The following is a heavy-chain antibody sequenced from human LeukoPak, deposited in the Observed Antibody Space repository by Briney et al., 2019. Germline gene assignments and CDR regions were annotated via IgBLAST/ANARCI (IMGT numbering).Heavy chain of an antibody. CDR1: GGSFSGYY. CDR3: ARDSYYYGSGSPNWFDP. Sequence: PSETLSLTCAVYGGSFSGYYWSWIRQPPGKGLEWIGEINHSGSTNYTPSLKSRVTISVDTSKNQFSLKLSSVTAADTAVYYCARDSYYYGSGSPNWFDPWGQGTLVTVSS. CDR2: INHSGST. D-gene: IGHD3-10*01. V-gene: IGHV4-34*01. J-gene: IGHJ5*02.